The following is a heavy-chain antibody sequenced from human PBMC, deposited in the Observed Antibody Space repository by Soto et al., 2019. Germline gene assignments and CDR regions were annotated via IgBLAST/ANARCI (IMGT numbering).Heavy chain of an antibody. D-gene: IGHD3-10*02. V-gene: IGHV1-2*02. CDR3: ARNMDYYYGRGSGNGHGV. Sequence: QVQLVQSGAEVKEPGDSVRVSCEASGYTFTAYHIHWVRQAPGQGLEWMGWINPKFGDTTYAQDFQGTVSMTREMSISTVYMELSRLTSDDTAIYYCARNMDYYYGRGSGNGHGVWGQGTTVTVFS. CDR1: GYTFTAYH. CDR2: INPKFGDT. J-gene: IGHJ6*02.